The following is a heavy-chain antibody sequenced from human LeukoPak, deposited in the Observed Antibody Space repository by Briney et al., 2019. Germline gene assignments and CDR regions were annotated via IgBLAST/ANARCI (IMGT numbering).Heavy chain of an antibody. D-gene: IGHD3-22*01. V-gene: IGHV3-48*01. CDR1: GFTFSSYA. J-gene: IGHJ4*02. Sequence: GGSLRLSCAASGFTFSSYAMSWVRQAPGKGLEWVSYISSSGSTIYYADSVKGRFTISRDNSKNTLYLQMNSLRAEDTAVYYCARDPYYYDSSGLYWGQGTLVTVSS. CDR2: ISSSGSTI. CDR3: ARDPYYYDSSGLY.